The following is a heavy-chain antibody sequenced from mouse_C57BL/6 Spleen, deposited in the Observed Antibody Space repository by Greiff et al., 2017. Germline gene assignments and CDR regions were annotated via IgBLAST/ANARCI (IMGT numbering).Heavy chain of an antibody. D-gene: IGHD3-3*01. J-gene: IGHJ2*01. CDR2: IYPGDGDT. V-gene: IGHV1-82*01. CDR3: ARGDPDY. CDR1: GYAFSSSW. Sequence: VQGVESGPELVKPGASVKISCKASGYAFSSSWMNWVKQRPGKGLEWIGRIYPGDGDTNYNGKFKGKATLTADKSSSTAYMQLSSLTSEDSAVYFCARGDPDYWGQGTTLTVSS.